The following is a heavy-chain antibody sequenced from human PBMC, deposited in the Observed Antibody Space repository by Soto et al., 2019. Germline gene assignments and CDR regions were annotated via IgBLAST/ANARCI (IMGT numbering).Heavy chain of an antibody. CDR3: ARGLHSLFDY. J-gene: IGHJ4*02. CDR1: GFTFSSYG. D-gene: IGHD2-21*01. V-gene: IGHV3-33*01. CDR2: IWYDGNKK. Sequence: ESVGGVVQPGGSLRLSCVASGFTFSSYGMHWVRQAPGKGLEWVAVIWYDGNKKYYADSVKGRFTISRDNSKNTLYVQMTSLRAEDTAVYYCARGLHSLFDYWGQGALVNVSS.